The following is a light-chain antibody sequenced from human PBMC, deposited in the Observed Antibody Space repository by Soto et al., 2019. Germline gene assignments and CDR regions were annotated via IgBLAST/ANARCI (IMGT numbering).Light chain of an antibody. Sequence: DIQMTQSPSTLSASVGDRVTITCRASQSISSWLAWYQQKPGKAPKSLIYKASTLESGVPSRFSGSGSETEFTLTISGLQPDDFATYYCQQYHSYPYTFGQGTKLEIK. V-gene: IGKV1-5*03. J-gene: IGKJ2*01. CDR1: QSISSW. CDR3: QQYHSYPYT. CDR2: KAS.